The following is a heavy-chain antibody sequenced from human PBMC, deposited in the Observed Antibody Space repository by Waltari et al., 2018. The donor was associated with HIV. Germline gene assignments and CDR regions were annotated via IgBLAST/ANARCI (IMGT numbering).Heavy chain of an antibody. J-gene: IGHJ5*02. CDR2: ISGYNGNT. CDR3: ARNDYGDHGNWFDP. D-gene: IGHD4-17*01. V-gene: IGHV1-18*01. CDR1: GYTFTTYG. Sequence: QVQLVQSGVEVKEPGASVKVSCKASGYTFTTYGISWVRQAPGQGLEWMGWISGYNGNTNYAQKFQGRVTMTTDTSTSTVYMELRSLRSDDTAVYYCARNDYGDHGNWFDPWGQRTLVTVSS.